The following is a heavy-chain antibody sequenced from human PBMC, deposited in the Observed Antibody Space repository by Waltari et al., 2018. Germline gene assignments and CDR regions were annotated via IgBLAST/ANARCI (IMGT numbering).Heavy chain of an antibody. D-gene: IGHD1-1*01. CDR2: IYPLGST. V-gene: IGHV4-61*09. Sequence: QVQLQESGPGLVKPSQTLSLTCTVSGGSISSGSYYWSWIRQPAGKGLEWIGYIYPLGSTNYNPALRSRVTISVDTSKNQFSLKLSSVTAADTAVYYCARGTGTTDAFDIWGQGTMVTVSS. CDR1: GGSISSGSYY. J-gene: IGHJ3*02. CDR3: ARGTGTTDAFDI.